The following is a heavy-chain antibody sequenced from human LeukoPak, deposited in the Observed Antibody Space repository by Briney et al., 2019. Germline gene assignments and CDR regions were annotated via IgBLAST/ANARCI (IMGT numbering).Heavy chain of an antibody. J-gene: IGHJ4*02. V-gene: IGHV4-4*07. CDR3: AREATYGSGSYPEYYFDY. CDR1: GDYISGYY. D-gene: IGHD3-10*01. CDR2: IYNGGNT. Sequence: SDTLSLTCTVSGDYISGYYWSWIRQPAGRGLEWIGRIYNGGNTNYNPSLKSRVTMSVDTSKNQFSLKLSSVTAADTAVYYCAREATYGSGSYPEYYFDYWGQGTLVTVSS.